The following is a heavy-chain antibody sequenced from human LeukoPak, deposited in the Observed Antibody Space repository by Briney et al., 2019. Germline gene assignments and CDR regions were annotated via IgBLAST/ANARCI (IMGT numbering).Heavy chain of an antibody. V-gene: IGHV4-59*11. D-gene: IGHD2-2*02. CDR2: IYYSGRT. Sequence: PSETLSLTCTVSGLSLSSHYWSWIRHPPGKGLEWIGFIYYSGRTNFNPSLKRRVTISVDTSKYQFSLKLSSVTAADTAVYYSARRGYQLLYYDYYYYYMDVWGKGTTVTVSS. CDR3: ARRGYQLLYYDYYYYYMDV. CDR1: GLSLSSHY. J-gene: IGHJ6*03.